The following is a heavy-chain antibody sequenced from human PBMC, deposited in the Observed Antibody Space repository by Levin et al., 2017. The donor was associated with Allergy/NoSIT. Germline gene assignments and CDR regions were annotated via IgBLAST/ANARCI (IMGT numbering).Heavy chain of an antibody. V-gene: IGHV4-59*01. Sequence: RASETLSLTCTVSGASINSYYWSWIRQPPGKGLEWIGYIYYSGSTKYNPSLKSRVTTSIDTSKNQFSLKLSSVTAADTGVYYCARDRTIAATGETYYYGMDVWGQGTTVTVSS. CDR1: GASINSYY. D-gene: IGHD6-13*01. J-gene: IGHJ6*02. CDR3: ARDRTIAATGETYYYGMDV. CDR2: IYYSGST.